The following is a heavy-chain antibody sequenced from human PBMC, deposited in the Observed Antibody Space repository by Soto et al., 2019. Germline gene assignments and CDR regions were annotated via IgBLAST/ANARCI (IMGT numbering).Heavy chain of an antibody. V-gene: IGHV3-7*03. CDR1: GFTLRTFW. CDR2: IKDDGSEQ. CDR3: SREHGLQDY. D-gene: IGHD5-18*01. J-gene: IGHJ4*02. Sequence: GGSLRLSCEASGFTLRTFWMSWVRQAPGKGLEWVASIKDDGSEQYYVDSVKGRFTISRDNAKNSLYLQMNSLRAGDTALYYCSREHGLQDYWAQGTPVTVSS.